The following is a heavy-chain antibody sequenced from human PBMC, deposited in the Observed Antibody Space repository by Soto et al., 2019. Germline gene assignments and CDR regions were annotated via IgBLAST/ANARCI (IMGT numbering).Heavy chain of an antibody. CDR2: ISGSGGST. D-gene: IGHD3-9*01. Sequence: EVQLLESGGGLVQPGGSLSLSCAASGFTFSSYAMSWVRQAPGKGLEWVSAISGSGGSTYYADSVKGRFTISRDNSKNTPYLQMNSLRAEDTAVYYCAKGITISIWDYCMDVWGQGTTVTVSS. CDR1: GFTFSSYA. CDR3: AKGITISIWDYCMDV. J-gene: IGHJ6*02. V-gene: IGHV3-23*01.